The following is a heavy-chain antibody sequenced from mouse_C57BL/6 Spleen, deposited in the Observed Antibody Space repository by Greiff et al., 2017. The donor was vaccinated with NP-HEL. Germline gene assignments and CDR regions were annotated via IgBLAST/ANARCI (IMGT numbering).Heavy chain of an antibody. J-gene: IGHJ2*01. V-gene: IGHV3-6*01. CDR2: ISYDGSN. CDR1: GYSITSGYY. Sequence: DVKLQESGPGLVKPSPSLSLTCSVTGYSITSGYYWNWIRQFPGNKLEWMGYISYDGSNNYNPSLKNRISITRDTSKNQFFLKLNSVTTEDTATYYCARDYGSRYFDYWGQGTTLTVSS. CDR3: ARDYGSRYFDY. D-gene: IGHD1-1*01.